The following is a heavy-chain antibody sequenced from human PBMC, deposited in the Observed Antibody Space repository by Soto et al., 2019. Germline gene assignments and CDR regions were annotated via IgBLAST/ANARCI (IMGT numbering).Heavy chain of an antibody. Sequence: VQLLESGGGLVQPGGSLRLSCAASGFTFSSYAMSWVRQAPGKGLEWVSAISGSGGSTYYADSVKGRFTISRDNSKNTLYLQMNSLRAEDTAVYYCAKDLAVCSGGSCPASHWGQGTLVTVSS. J-gene: IGHJ1*01. CDR2: ISGSGGST. D-gene: IGHD2-15*01. V-gene: IGHV3-23*01. CDR3: AKDLAVCSGGSCPASH. CDR1: GFTFSSYA.